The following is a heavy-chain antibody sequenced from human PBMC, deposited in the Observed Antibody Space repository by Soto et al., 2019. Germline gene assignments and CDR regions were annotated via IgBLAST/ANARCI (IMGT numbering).Heavy chain of an antibody. CDR2: IKSKTDGGTT. CDR1: GFTFSNAW. J-gene: IGHJ4*02. CDR3: TTSEYGDYRPPLDY. V-gene: IGHV3-15*01. Sequence: GGSLRLSCAASGFTFSNAWMSWVRQAPGKGLEWVGRIKSKTDGGTTDYAAPVKGRFTISRDDSKNTLYLQMNSLKTEDTAVYYCTTSEYGDYRPPLDYWGQGTLVTVSS. D-gene: IGHD4-17*01.